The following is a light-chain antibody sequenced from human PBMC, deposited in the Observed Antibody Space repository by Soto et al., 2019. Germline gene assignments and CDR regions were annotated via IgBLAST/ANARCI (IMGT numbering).Light chain of an antibody. CDR2: HAS. Sequence: EIVLTQSPATLSLSPGERATLSCRASQSVSTYFAWYQQKPGQAPRLLISHASNKVNGIPARFSGSGSGTYFPLTISSLEPEEFAVYYCQEHSNWPLTFGQGTKVEIK. CDR1: QSVSTY. CDR3: QEHSNWPLT. V-gene: IGKV3-11*01. J-gene: IGKJ1*01.